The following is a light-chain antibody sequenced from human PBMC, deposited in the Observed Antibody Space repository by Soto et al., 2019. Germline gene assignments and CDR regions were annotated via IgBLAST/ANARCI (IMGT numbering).Light chain of an antibody. CDR3: QQTYDSLVS. J-gene: IGKJ4*01. V-gene: IGKV1-39*01. Sequence: DIQMTQSPPSLSASVGDRVTITCRASQTISDYLHWYQQKPGKAPTLLIYGSSSLQTGVPPRFSGSGSGTEFTLTISSLRPEDFGTYYCQQTYDSLVSFGGGTKVDLK. CDR2: GSS. CDR1: QTISDY.